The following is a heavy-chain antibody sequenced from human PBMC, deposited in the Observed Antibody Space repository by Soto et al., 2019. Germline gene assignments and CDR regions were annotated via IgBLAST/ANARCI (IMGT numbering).Heavy chain of an antibody. Sequence: QVQLVESGGGVVQPGRSLRLSCAASGFTFSSYGMHWVRQAPGKGLEWVAVISYDGSNKYYADSVKGRFTISRDNSKNTRYLKMKSLRAEDTAVYYCAKAGQDMVRFGGSDYYGMDVWGQGATVTVCS. D-gene: IGHD3-16*01. CDR1: GFTFSSYG. CDR2: ISYDGSNK. V-gene: IGHV3-30*18. CDR3: AKAGQDMVRFGGSDYYGMDV. J-gene: IGHJ6*02.